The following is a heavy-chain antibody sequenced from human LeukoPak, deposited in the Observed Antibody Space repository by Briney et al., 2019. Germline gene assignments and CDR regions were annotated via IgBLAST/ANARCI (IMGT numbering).Heavy chain of an antibody. J-gene: IGHJ4*02. Sequence: GGSLRLSCAASGLSFSSFAMSWVRQGPARGLEWVSSIRGNGDTFYADSVKGRFTLSSDSSTNTLYFQLNNLRVEDTAIYYCARASWVSSTDAVRWGQGTLVTVSS. CDR1: GLSFSSFA. V-gene: IGHV3-23*01. CDR2: IRGNGDT. D-gene: IGHD3-16*01. CDR3: ARASWVSSTDAVR.